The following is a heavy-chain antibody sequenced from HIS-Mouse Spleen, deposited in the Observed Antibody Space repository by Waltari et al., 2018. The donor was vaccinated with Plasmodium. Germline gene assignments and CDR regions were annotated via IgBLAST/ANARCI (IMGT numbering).Heavy chain of an antibody. Sequence: QVQLQESGPGLVKPSETLSLTCTVSGYSISSGYYWGWIRQRPGKGLEWIGSIYPSGRTYYNPSLKSRVTISVDTSKNQFSLKLSSVTAADTAVYYCASYNWNYFDYWGQGTLVTVSS. J-gene: IGHJ4*02. D-gene: IGHD1-20*01. CDR1: GYSISSGYY. V-gene: IGHV4-38-2*02. CDR2: IYPSGRT. CDR3: ASYNWNYFDY.